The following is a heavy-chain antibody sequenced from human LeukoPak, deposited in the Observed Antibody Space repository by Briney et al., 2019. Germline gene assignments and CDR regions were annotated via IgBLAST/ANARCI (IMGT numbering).Heavy chain of an antibody. CDR1: AFTFSGPA. CDR2: IHKKDNLYAT. J-gene: IGHJ5*02. V-gene: IGHV3-73*01. Sequence: GRSLKLSCAPSAFTFSGPAVHCVRQSYGKLLEWVGHIHKKDNLYATANAESVKGRLTISRDASKATACLHMDSLKTQDTALHYCTRDRGTYNWLDPWGQGTLVTVSS. D-gene: IGHD2-15*01. CDR3: TRDRGTYNWLDP.